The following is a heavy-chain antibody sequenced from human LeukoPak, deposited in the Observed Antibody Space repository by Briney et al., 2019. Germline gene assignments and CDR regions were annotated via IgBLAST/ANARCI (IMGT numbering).Heavy chain of an antibody. CDR1: GFTFSSYE. J-gene: IGHJ6*03. CDR3: ARDHLSSGSSPDYYYYYYMDV. CDR2: ISSSGSTI. D-gene: IGHD6-19*01. Sequence: GGSLRLSCAASGFTFSSYEMNWVRQAPGKGLEWVSYISSSGSTIYYADSVKGRFTISRDNAKNTLYLQMNSLRAEDTAVYYCARDHLSSGSSPDYYYYYYMDVWGKGTTVTISS. V-gene: IGHV3-48*03.